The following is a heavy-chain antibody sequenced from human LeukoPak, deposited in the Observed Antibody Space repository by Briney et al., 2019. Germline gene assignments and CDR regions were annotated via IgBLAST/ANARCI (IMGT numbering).Heavy chain of an antibody. V-gene: IGHV3-23*01. J-gene: IGHJ4*02. D-gene: IGHD6-19*01. CDR2: INNSGGST. CDR1: GFTLSAYA. CDR3: AKDPGYTSGSSFFDY. Sequence: PGGSLRLSCAASGFTLSAYAMTWVRQPPGKGLEWVSSINNSGGSTYYADSVKGRFTISRDNSKNTLYLQMNSLRVEDTAVYYCAKDPGYTSGSSFFDYWGQGTLVTVSS.